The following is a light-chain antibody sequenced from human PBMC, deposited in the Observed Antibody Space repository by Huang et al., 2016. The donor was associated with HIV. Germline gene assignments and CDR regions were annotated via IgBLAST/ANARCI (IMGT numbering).Light chain of an antibody. CDR2: DAS. J-gene: IGKJ4*01. Sequence: EIVLTQSPATLSLSPGERATLSCRASRSVSSYLAWYQQKPGQSPRLLIYDASNRATGIPARFSGSGSGTDFTLTISSLEPEDFAGYYCQQRSNWFTFGGGTKVEIK. V-gene: IGKV3-11*01. CDR1: RSVSSY. CDR3: QQRSNWFT.